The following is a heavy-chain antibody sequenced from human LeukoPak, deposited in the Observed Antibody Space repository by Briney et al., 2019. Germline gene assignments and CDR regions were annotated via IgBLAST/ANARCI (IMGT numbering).Heavy chain of an antibody. J-gene: IGHJ6*03. D-gene: IGHD2-2*02. V-gene: IGHV4-59*01. CDR2: IYYSEST. CDR3: AREAPLYCSSTSCYTYYYYYMDV. CDR1: GGSISSYY. Sequence: SETLSLTCTVSGGSISSYYWSWIRQPPGKGLEWLGHIYYSESTNYNPSLKSRVTISVDTSKNQFSLKLSSVTAADKAVYYCAREAPLYCSSTSCYTYYYYYMDVWGKGTTVTVSS.